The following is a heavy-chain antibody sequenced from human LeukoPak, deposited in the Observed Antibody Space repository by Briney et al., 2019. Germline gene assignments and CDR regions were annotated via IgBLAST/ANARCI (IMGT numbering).Heavy chain of an antibody. CDR3: ASQTGNDAFDI. D-gene: IGHD7-27*01. Sequence: SETLSLTCTVSGGSISSYYWSWIRQPPGKGLEWIGYIYYSGSTDYNPSLKSRVTISVDTSKNQFSLKLSSVTAADTAVYYCASQTGNDAFDIWGQGTMVTVSS. CDR2: IYYSGST. V-gene: IGHV4-59*01. J-gene: IGHJ3*02. CDR1: GGSISSYY.